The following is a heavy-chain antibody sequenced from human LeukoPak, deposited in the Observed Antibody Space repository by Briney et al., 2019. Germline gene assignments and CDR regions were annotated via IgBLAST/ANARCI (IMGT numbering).Heavy chain of an antibody. J-gene: IGHJ4*02. CDR2: IYYSGST. D-gene: IGHD4-23*01. Sequence: SETLSLTCTVSGGSISSSSYFWGWIRQPPGKGLEWIGSIYYSGSTYYNPSLKSRVTISVDTSKNQFSLKLSSVTAADTAVYYCARDPGDYGGNFWGQGTLVTVSS. CDR3: ARDPGDYGGNF. CDR1: GGSISSSSYF. V-gene: IGHV4-39*07.